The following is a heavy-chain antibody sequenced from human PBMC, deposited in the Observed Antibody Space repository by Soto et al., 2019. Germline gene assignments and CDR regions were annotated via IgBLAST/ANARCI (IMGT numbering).Heavy chain of an antibody. D-gene: IGHD2-21*01. J-gene: IGHJ4*02. CDR3: TIDYVVFRDY. Sequence: EVHLVESGGGLVQPGGSLRLSCEASGFTFAHAWMNWVRQAPGKGLEWVGRIKGKVDAGTTDYAEPVKGRFAISRGDSKHTLYLQMNSLKSEDTALYYCTIDYVVFRDYWGQGTLVTVSS. V-gene: IGHV3-15*07. CDR2: IKGKVDAGTT. CDR1: GFTFAHAW.